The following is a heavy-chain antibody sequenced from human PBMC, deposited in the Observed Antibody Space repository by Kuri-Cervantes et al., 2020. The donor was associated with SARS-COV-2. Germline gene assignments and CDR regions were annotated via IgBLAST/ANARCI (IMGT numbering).Heavy chain of an antibody. Sequence: ASVKVSCKASGYTFTGYYMNWVRQAPGQGLEWMGWMNPNSVGINYAQKFQDWVTMTRDTSISTVYMELCRLRSDDTAVYYCARSTPFRRIGVISQGGAFDIWGQGTMVTVSS. J-gene: IGHJ3*02. D-gene: IGHD3-22*01. CDR1: GYTFTGYY. CDR2: MNPNSVGI. V-gene: IGHV1-2*04. CDR3: ARSTPFRRIGVISQGGAFDI.